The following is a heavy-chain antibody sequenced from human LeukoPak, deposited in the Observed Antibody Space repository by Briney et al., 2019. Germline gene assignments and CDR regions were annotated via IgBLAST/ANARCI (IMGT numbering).Heavy chain of an antibody. CDR1: GGTFSSYA. CDR2: INPSGGST. J-gene: IGHJ4*02. V-gene: IGHV1-46*01. Sequence: ASVKVSCKASGGTFSSYAISWARQAPGQGLEWMGIINPSGGSTSYAQKFQGRVTMTRDTSTSTVYMELSSLRSEDTAVYYCARGPAYYGSGSYYIDYWGQGTLVTVSS. D-gene: IGHD3-10*01. CDR3: ARGPAYYGSGSYYIDY.